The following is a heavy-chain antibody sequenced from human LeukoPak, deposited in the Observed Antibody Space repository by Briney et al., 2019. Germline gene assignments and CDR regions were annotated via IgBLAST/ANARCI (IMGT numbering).Heavy chain of an antibody. D-gene: IGHD3-3*01. J-gene: IGHJ6*02. V-gene: IGHV3-23*01. CDR2: ISGRGGST. CDR1: GFTFSSYA. Sequence: PGGSLRLSCAASGFTFSSYAMSWVRQAPGKGLEWVSVISGRGGSTYFADSVKGRFTISRDNFKNTLYLQMNSLRAEDTAVYYCAKEGSDFGVVISPYGMDVWGQGTTVTVSS. CDR3: AKEGSDFGVVISPYGMDV.